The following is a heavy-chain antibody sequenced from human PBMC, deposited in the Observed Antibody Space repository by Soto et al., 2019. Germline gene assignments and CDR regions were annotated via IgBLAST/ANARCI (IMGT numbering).Heavy chain of an antibody. J-gene: IGHJ6*02. CDR3: ARVLDTAMADPYYYYYYGMDV. Sequence: GVSVKVSCKASGGTFSSYAISWVRQAPGQRLEWMGGIIPIFGTANYAQKFQGRVTITADESTSTAYMELSSLRSEDTAVYYCARVLDTAMADPYYYYYYGMDVWGQGTTVTVSS. D-gene: IGHD5-18*01. CDR2: IIPIFGTA. CDR1: GGTFSSYA. V-gene: IGHV1-69*13.